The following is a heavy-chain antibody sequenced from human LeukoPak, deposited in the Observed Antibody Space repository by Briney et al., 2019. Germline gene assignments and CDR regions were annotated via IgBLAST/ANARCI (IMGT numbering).Heavy chain of an antibody. CDR2: IIPIFGTA. CDR3: ASHRGCSSTSCYSVDFDP. Sequence: SVKVSCKASGGTFSSYAISWVRQAPGQGLEWMGGIIPIFGTANYAQKFQGRVTITADESTSTAYMELSSLRSEDTAVYYCASHRGCSSTSCYSVDFDPWGQGTLVTVSS. D-gene: IGHD2-2*01. V-gene: IGHV1-69*13. J-gene: IGHJ5*02. CDR1: GGTFSSYA.